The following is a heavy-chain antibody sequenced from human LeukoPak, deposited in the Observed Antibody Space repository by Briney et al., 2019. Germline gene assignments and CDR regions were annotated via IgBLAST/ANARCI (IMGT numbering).Heavy chain of an antibody. Sequence: PGGSLRLSCAASGFTFRNYGMHWVRQAPGKGLEWVAVISRDGLTKYYADSVKGRFTLHRDNSRNTLYLEMNSLRDEDTAVYYCAKEGTWGNWYFDLWGRGTLVIVTP. CDR2: ISRDGLTK. V-gene: IGHV3-30*18. D-gene: IGHD3-16*01. CDR1: GFTFRNYG. J-gene: IGHJ2*01. CDR3: AKEGTWGNWYFDL.